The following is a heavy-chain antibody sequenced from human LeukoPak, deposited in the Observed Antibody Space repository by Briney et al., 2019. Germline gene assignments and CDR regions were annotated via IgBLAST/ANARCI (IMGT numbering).Heavy chain of an antibody. CDR3: AKTTAGNSSGRNPGWPVDY. CDR1: GFTFNSYA. V-gene: IGHV3-23*01. CDR2: VSGSGGIT. D-gene: IGHD6-19*01. J-gene: IGHJ4*02. Sequence: GGSLRLSRAASGFTFNSYAMTWVRQAPGKGLEWVSHVSGSGGITYYADSVKGRFTIFRDNSKNTLYLQMNSLRAEDTAVYYCAKTTAGNSSGRNPGWPVDYWGQGTLVTVSS.